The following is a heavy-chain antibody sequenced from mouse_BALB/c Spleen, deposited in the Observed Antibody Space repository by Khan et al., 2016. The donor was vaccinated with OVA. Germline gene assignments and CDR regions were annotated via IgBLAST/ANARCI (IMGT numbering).Heavy chain of an antibody. CDR3: ARLAYYYGSEGFAY. Sequence: EVELVESGGDIVKPGGSLKLSCAASGFTFSTYGMSWVRQTPDKRLEWVATVSTGGHYTYYTDTVKGRFTISRDNAKNTLYLQMSSLGSEDTAIFYCARLAYYYGSEGFAYWGQGTLVTVSA. CDR2: VSTGGHYT. D-gene: IGHD1-1*01. CDR1: GFTFSTYG. J-gene: IGHJ3*01. V-gene: IGHV5-6*01.